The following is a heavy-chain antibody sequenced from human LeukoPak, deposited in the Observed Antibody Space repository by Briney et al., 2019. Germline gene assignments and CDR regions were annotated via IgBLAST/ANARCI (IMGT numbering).Heavy chain of an antibody. CDR2: LSDSGGST. Sequence: GGSLRLSCAASGFTFSSCGMSWVRQAPGKGLEWVSALSDSGGSTFYADSVKGRFTISRDNSKNTLYLQMNSLRAEDTAVYYCARHPDYDFWSGYFFAFDIWGQGTMVTVSS. CDR3: ARHPDYDFWSGYFFAFDI. CDR1: GFTFSSCG. D-gene: IGHD3-3*01. V-gene: IGHV3-23*01. J-gene: IGHJ3*02.